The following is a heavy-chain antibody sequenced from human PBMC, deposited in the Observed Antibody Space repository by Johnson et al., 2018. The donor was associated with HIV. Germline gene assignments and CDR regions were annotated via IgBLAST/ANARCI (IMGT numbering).Heavy chain of an antibody. D-gene: IGHD3-16*02. CDR2: IRYDGNNK. V-gene: IGHV3-30*02. CDR3: AKVGGSHDYVWGSYPVN. Sequence: QMLLVESGGGVVQPGGSLRLSCAASGFTFRNYGMHWVRRATGKGLEWVAFIRYDGNNKYYADSVKGRFTISRDNFKNTLYLQMKSLRAEDTDVYYCAKVGGSHDYVWGSYPVNWGQGTMVIVSS. CDR1: GFTFRNYG. J-gene: IGHJ3*01.